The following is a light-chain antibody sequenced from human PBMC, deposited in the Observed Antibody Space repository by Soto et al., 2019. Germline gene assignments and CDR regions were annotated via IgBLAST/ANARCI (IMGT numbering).Light chain of an antibody. CDR3: SSFTTTNTWV. CDR2: EVS. Sequence: QSALTQPASVSGSPGQSITISCTGTRSDVGGYNSVCWHQQHPGKAPKLIIYEVSNRPSGISDRFSASKSGNTASLAISGLQDDDEADYYCSSFTTTNTWVFGGGTKLTVL. V-gene: IGLV2-14*01. CDR1: RSDVGGYNS. J-gene: IGLJ3*02.